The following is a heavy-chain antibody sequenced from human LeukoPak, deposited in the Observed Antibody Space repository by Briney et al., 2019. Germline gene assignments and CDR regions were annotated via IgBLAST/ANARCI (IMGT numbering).Heavy chain of an antibody. D-gene: IGHD2-8*01. CDR1: GYTFTSYG. V-gene: IGHV1-18*01. CDR3: ARLMGGGLNWFDP. J-gene: IGHJ5*02. CDR2: ISAYNGNT. Sequence: ASVKVSCKASGYTFTSYGISWVRQAPGQGLEWMGWISAYNGNTNYAQKLQGRVTMTTDTSTSTAYTELRSLRSDDTAVYYCARLMGGGLNWFDPWGQGTLVTVSS.